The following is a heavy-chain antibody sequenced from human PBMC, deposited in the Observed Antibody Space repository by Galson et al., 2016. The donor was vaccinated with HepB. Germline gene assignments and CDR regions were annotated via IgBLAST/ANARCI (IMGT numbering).Heavy chain of an antibody. CDR1: GFTFSSYW. V-gene: IGHV3-7*03. CDR3: ARGLESSGWYEGRWFDP. CDR2: IKQDGSEK. D-gene: IGHD6-19*01. J-gene: IGHJ5*02. Sequence: SLRLSCAASGFTFSSYWMSWVRQAPGKGLEWVANIKQDGSEKYYVDSVKGRFTISRDNAKNSLYLQMNSLRAEDTAVYYCARGLESSGWYEGRWFDPWGQGTLVTVSS.